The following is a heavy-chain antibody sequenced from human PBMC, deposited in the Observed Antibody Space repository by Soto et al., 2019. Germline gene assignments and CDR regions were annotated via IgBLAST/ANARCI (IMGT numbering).Heavy chain of an antibody. CDR1: GYTFTSYG. V-gene: IGHV1-24*01. J-gene: IGHJ6*02. D-gene: IGHD2-15*01. CDR3: ATGLGCSGGSCYSYYCGMGF. Sequence: GASVKVSCKASGYTFTSYGISWVRQAPGKGLEWMGGFDPEDGETIYAQKFQGRVTMTEDTSTDTAYMELSSLRSEDTAVYYCATGLGCSGGSCYSYYCGMGFWGQGTTVTSP. CDR2: FDPEDGET.